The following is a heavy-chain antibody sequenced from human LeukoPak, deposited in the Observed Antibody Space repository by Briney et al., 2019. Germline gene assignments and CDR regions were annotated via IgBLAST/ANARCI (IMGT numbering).Heavy chain of an antibody. J-gene: IGHJ4*02. CDR1: GYTFTSYD. CDR2: MNPNSGNT. V-gene: IGHV1-8*03. D-gene: IGHD3-22*01. CDR3: ARAESRITMIVPGYYYY. Sequence: ASVKVSCKASGYTFTSYDINWVRQATGQGLEWMGWMNPNSGNTGYAQKFQGRVTITRNTSISTAYMELGSLRSEDTAVYYCARAESRITMIVPGYYYYWGQGTLVTVSS.